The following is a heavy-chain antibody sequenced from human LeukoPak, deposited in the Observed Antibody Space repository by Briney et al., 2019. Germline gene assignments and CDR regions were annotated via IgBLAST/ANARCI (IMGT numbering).Heavy chain of an antibody. V-gene: IGHV1-2*02. J-gene: IGHJ4*02. Sequence: ASVKVSCKASGYTFTGYYMHWVRQAPGQGPEWMGWLNPNSGGTNYAQKFQGRVTMTRDTSISTAYMELSRLRSDDTAVYYYAREFYYGSGSYQNDYWGQGTLVTVSS. CDR1: GYTFTGYY. CDR2: LNPNSGGT. CDR3: AREFYYGSGSYQNDY. D-gene: IGHD3-10*01.